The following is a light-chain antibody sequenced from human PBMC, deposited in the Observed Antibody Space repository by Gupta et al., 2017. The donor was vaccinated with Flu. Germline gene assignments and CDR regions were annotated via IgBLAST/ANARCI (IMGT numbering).Light chain of an antibody. V-gene: IGLV2-8*01. J-gene: IGLJ2*01. CDR1: SSDIGGYNY. CDR3: RSYAGNNNL. CDR2: EVT. Sequence: SVTISCTGTSSDIGGYNYGSGYQQYPGKAHKLMIYEVTKRPSGVPDRFSGSKSGNTASLTVSRLQAEDEADYYCRSYAGNNNLFGGGTKLTVL.